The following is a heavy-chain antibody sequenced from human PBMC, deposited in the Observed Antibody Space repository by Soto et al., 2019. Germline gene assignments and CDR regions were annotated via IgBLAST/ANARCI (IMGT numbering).Heavy chain of an antibody. D-gene: IGHD5-18*01. CDR2: ISYDGSNK. CDR3: AKADEYSYGFAY. CDR1: GFTYRSYG. V-gene: IGHV3-30*18. J-gene: IGHJ4*02. Sequence: PGASLRLSCAASGFTYRSYGMHWVRQAPGKGLEWVAVISYDGSNKYYADSVKGRFTISRDNSKNTLYLQMNSLRAEDTAVYYCAKADEYSYGFAYWGQGT.